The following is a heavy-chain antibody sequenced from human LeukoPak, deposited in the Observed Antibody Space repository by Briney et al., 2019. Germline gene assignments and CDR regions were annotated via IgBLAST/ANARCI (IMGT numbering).Heavy chain of an antibody. D-gene: IGHD6-19*01. J-gene: IGHJ4*02. CDR3: ARDEAGLIGYFDY. V-gene: IGHV4-4*02. CDR1: GGSISSSNW. Sequence: SETLSLTCAVSGGSISSSNWWSWVRQPPGKGLEWIGEIYHSGSTNYNPSLKSRVTISVDKSKNQFSLKLSSVTAADTAVYYCARDEAGLIGYFDYWGQRTLVTVSS. CDR2: IYHSGST.